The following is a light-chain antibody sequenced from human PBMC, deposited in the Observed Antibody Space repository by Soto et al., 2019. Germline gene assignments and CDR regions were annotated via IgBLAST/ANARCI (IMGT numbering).Light chain of an antibody. J-gene: IGLJ1*01. V-gene: IGLV1-44*01. CDR1: SSNIGINA. CDR3: AAWDDSLNGLV. CDR2: DNN. Sequence: QSVLTQPPSASGTPGQRVTISCSGSSSNIGINAVNWYQQLPGTAPKLVIYDNNQRPSGVPDRFSGSKSGISASLAISGLQSEDAADYSCAAWDDSLNGLVFGTGTKLTVL.